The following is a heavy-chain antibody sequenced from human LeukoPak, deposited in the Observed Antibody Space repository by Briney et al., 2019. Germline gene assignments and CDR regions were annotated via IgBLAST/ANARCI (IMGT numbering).Heavy chain of an antibody. CDR3: ARGGSYFDY. CDR1: GFTFSSYS. J-gene: IGHJ4*02. CDR2: ISETDDST. D-gene: IGHD1-26*01. Sequence: GGSLRLSCAASGFTFSSYSMNWVRQAPGKGLEWVSVISETDDSTYYADSVKGRFTISRDNSKSTVYLQMNSLRAEDTAAYYCARGGSYFDYWGQGALVTVSS. V-gene: IGHV3-23*01.